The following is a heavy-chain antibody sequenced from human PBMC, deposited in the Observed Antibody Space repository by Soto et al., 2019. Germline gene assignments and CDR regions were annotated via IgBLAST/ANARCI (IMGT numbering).Heavy chain of an antibody. Sequence: PGGSLRLSCAASGFTFSNAWMSWVRQAPGKGLEWVGRIKSKTDGGTTDYAAPVKGRFTISRDDSKNTLYLQMNSLKTEDTAVYYCTTDVLRYFDWLSPFQGFDYWGQGT. CDR1: GFTFSNAW. V-gene: IGHV3-15*01. CDR3: TTDVLRYFDWLSPFQGFDY. J-gene: IGHJ4*02. CDR2: IKSKTDGGTT. D-gene: IGHD3-9*01.